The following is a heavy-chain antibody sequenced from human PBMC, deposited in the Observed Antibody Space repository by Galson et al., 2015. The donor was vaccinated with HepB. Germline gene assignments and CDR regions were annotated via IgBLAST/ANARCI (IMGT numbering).Heavy chain of an antibody. V-gene: IGHV3-43*01. CDR1: GFTFDDYT. J-gene: IGHJ4*02. CDR3: AKDIGRAVAGTMPDY. Sequence: SLRLSCAASGFTFDDYTMHWVRQAPGKGLEWVSLISWDGGSTYYADSVKGRFTISRDNSKNSLYLQMNSLRTEDTALYYCAKDIGRAVAGTMPDYWGQGTLVTVSS. D-gene: IGHD6-19*01. CDR2: ISWDGGST.